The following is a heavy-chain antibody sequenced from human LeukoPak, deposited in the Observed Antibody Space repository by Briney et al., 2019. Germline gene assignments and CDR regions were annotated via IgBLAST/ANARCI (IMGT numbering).Heavy chain of an antibody. V-gene: IGHV1-18*01. CDR3: ARDPPIGGSYYGFDY. D-gene: IGHD1-26*01. J-gene: IGHJ4*02. CDR2: ISAYNGNT. CDR1: GYTFTSYG. Sequence: ASVTVSCKASGYTFTSYGISWVRQAPGQGLEWMGWISAYNGNTNYAQKLQGRVTMTTDTSTSTAYMELRSLRSDDTAVYYCARDPPIGGSYYGFDYWGQGTLVTVPS.